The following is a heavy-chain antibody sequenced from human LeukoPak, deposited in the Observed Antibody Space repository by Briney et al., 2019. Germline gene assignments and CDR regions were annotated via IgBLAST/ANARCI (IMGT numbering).Heavy chain of an antibody. CDR3: ARGRNIAAAGDTTFDY. V-gene: IGHV4-34*01. J-gene: IGHJ4*02. CDR2: INHSGST. D-gene: IGHD6-13*01. Sequence: SETLSLTCAVYGGSFSGYYWSWIRQPPGKGLEWIGEINHSGSTNYNPSLKSRVTISVDTSKNQFSLKLSSVTAADTAVYYCARGRNIAAAGDTTFDYWGQGTLVTVSS. CDR1: GGSFSGYY.